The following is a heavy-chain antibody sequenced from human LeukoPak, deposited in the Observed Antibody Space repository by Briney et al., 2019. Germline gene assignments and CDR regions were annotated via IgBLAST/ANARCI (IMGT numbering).Heavy chain of an antibody. V-gene: IGHV3-7*01. CDR1: GFTSSNYW. CDR3: ASGWGPMVVSY. Sequence: PGGSLRLSCAASGFTSSNYWMSWVRQSPGKGLEWVAKIKQDESEIYYVDSVKGRFTISRDNAKNSLYLQMNSLRAEDTAVYYCASGWGPMVVSYWGQGTLVTVSS. CDR2: IKQDESEI. J-gene: IGHJ4*02. D-gene: IGHD2-8*02.